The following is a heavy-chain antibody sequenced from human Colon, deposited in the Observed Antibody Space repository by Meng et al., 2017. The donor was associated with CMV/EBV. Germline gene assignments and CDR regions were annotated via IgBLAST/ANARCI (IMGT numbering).Heavy chain of an antibody. D-gene: IGHD3-9*01. CDR3: ARQVRLDGRFDY. CDR1: GFTFSSYA. Sequence: GGSLRLSCAASGFTFSSYAMSWVRQAPGKGLEWVSAISGSGGSTYYADSVKGRLTISRDNSKNTLYLQMNSLRPEDTGVYYCARQVRLDGRFDYWGQGTLVTVSS. J-gene: IGHJ4*02. V-gene: IGHV3-23*01. CDR2: ISGSGGST.